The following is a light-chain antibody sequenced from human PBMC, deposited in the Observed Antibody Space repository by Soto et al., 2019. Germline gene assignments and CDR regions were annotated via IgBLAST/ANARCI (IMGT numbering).Light chain of an antibody. CDR1: SSDIGSYNY. CDR3: SSYTSSSTWV. V-gene: IGLV2-14*01. CDR2: DVS. Sequence: QPVLTQAASVSGSPGQSITISCTGTSSDIGSYNYVSWYQQHPGKAPKLIIYDVSSRPSGVSDRFAGSKSGNTASLTISGLQGEDGADYYCSSYTSSSTWVFGGGTQLTVL. J-gene: IGLJ7*01.